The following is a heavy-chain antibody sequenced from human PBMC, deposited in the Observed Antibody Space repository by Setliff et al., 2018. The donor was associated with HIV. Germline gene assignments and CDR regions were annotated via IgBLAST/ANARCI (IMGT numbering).Heavy chain of an antibody. Sequence: GASVKVSCKASGYTFTGYYMHWVRQAPGQGLEWMGWINPNSGGTNYAQKFQGRVTMTRDTSISTAYVELSRLRSDDTAVYYCARENLEGYYYYGMDVWGQGTTVTVSS. CDR3: ARENLEGYYYYGMDV. CDR1: GYTFTGYY. D-gene: IGHD3-3*01. CDR2: INPNSGGT. J-gene: IGHJ6*02. V-gene: IGHV1-2*02.